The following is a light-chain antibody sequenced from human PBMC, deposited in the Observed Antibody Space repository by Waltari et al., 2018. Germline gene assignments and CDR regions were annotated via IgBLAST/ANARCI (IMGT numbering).Light chain of an antibody. J-gene: IGLJ3*02. V-gene: IGLV1-44*01. CDR2: RDN. CDR3: ATWDDSLNGPPWV. CDR1: SSNVGINT. Sequence: QSVLTQPPSASGTPGQRVTISCSGSSSNVGINTVNWYQQLPGTAPKLLIYRDNQRPSGVPDRLSGSKSGTSASLAISGLQSEDAADYYCATWDDSLNGPPWVVGGGTKLTVL.